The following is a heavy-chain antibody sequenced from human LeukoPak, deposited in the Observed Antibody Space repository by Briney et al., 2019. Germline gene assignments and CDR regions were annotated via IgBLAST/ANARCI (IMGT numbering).Heavy chain of an antibody. CDR2: IIPIFGTA. D-gene: IGHD3-22*01. CDR1: GGTFSSYA. Sequence: SVKVSCKASGGTFSSYAIGWVRQAPGQGLEWMGGIIPIFGTANYAQKFQGRVTITADESTSTAYMELSSLRSDDTAVYYCARDSKYYYDTSRWRPPVDYWGQGTLVTVSS. J-gene: IGHJ4*02. V-gene: IGHV1-69*13. CDR3: ARDSKYYYDTSRWRPPVDY.